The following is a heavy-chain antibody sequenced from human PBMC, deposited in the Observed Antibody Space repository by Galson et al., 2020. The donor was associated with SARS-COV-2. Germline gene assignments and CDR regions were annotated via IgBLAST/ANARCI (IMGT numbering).Heavy chain of an antibody. CDR3: AKDARGYCSGGSCYPYYFDY. CDR1: GFTFSSYG. V-gene: IGHV3-30*02. CDR2: IRYDGSNK. Sequence: GGSLRLSCAASGFTFSSYGMHWVRQAPGKGLEWVAFIRYDGSNKYYADSMKGRFTISRDNSKNTLYLQMNSLRAEDTAVYYCAKDARGYCSGGSCYPYYFDYWGQGTLVTVSS. J-gene: IGHJ4*02. D-gene: IGHD2-15*01.